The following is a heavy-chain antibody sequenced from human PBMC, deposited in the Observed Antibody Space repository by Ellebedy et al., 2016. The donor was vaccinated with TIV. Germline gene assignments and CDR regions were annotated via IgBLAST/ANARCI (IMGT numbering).Heavy chain of an antibody. CDR2: IYYSGSA. Sequence: MPGGSLRLSCTVSGGSDNSGNYYWSWIRQPPGKGLEWIGYIYYSGSANYNPSLKSRVTISVDTSKNQFSLGLSSVTAADTAVYYCARTKAVAGTFCFDYWGQGTLVTVSS. CDR1: GGSDNSGNYY. D-gene: IGHD6-13*01. J-gene: IGHJ4*02. CDR3: ARTKAVAGTFCFDY. V-gene: IGHV4-61*01.